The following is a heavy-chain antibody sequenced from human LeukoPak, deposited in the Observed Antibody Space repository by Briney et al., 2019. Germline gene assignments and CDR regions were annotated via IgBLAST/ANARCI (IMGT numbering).Heavy chain of an antibody. J-gene: IGHJ5*02. CDR1: GGSISSYY. D-gene: IGHD2-2*01. CDR2: IYYSGST. V-gene: IGHV4-59*12. CDR3: AREGYCSSTSCSGWFDP. Sequence: PSETLSLTCTVSGGSISSYYWSWIRQPPGKGLEWIGYIYYSGSTNYNPSLKSRVTISVDTSKNQFSLKLSSVTAADTAVYYCAREGYCSSTSCSGWFDPWGQGTLVTVSS.